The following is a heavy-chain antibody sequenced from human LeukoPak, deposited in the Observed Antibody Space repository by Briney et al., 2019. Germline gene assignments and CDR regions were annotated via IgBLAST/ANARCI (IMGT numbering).Heavy chain of an antibody. CDR2: INGDGGAT. V-gene: IGHV3-74*03. CDR3: ARFPLTYATA. CDR1: GFTFSDYG. Sequence: GGSLRLSCAASGFTFSDYGMHWVRQTPEKGLEWVSRINGDGGATYADSVLGRFTLYRDNAQNRVYMQMNSLRDEDTAVYFCARFPLTYATAWGQGTLVTVSS. J-gene: IGHJ5*02. D-gene: IGHD2-2*01.